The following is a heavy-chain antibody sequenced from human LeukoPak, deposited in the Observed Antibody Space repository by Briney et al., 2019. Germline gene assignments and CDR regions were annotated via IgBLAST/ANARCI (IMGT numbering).Heavy chain of an antibody. CDR1: GGSISSSSYY. J-gene: IGHJ4*02. D-gene: IGHD3-9*01. CDR3: ARGYDILTGYYFDY. CDR2: IYYSGST. V-gene: IGHV4-39*01. Sequence: PSETLSLTCTVSGGSISSSSYYWGWIRQPPGKGLEWIGSIYYSGSTYYNPSLKSRVTMSVDTSKNQFSLKLSSVTAADTAVYYCARGYDILTGYYFDYWGQGTLVTVSS.